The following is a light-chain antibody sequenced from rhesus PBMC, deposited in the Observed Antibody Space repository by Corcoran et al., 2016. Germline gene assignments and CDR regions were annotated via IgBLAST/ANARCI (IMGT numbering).Light chain of an antibody. V-gene: IGKV1S12*01. J-gene: IGKJ4*01. Sequence: DIQMTQSPSSLSASVGDRVTITCRASQTIRSYLAWYQQTPGKVPKLLIYAASTLQSGVQSRLCGSGSGTDFTLTISSLQPEDFAAYYCLQGYSTPLTFGGGTKVEIK. CDR2: AAS. CDR1: QTIRSY. CDR3: LQGYSTPLT.